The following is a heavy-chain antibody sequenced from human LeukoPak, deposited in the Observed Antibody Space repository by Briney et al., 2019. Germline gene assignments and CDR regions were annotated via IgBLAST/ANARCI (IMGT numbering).Heavy chain of an antibody. CDR3: SSSRPRYYYDSSCYRNKYAFDI. Sequence: GGSLRLSCAASGFTFSSYSMNWVRQAPGKGLEWVSYVSSSSSTIDYADSVKGRVTILRDNAKNSLYMQMNSLRPEDTAVYYCSSSRPRYYYDSSCYRNKYAFDIWAQGTMVTVSS. CDR1: GFTFSSYS. CDR2: VSSSSSTI. J-gene: IGHJ3*02. V-gene: IGHV3-48*01. D-gene: IGHD3-22*01.